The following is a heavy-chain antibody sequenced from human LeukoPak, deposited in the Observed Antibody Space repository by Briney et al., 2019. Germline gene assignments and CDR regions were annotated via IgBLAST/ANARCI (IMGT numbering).Heavy chain of an antibody. CDR2: IWYDGSNK. CDR1: GFTFDDYG. V-gene: IGHV3-33*08. CDR3: ARDAFYYDYVWGSYRPMYYFDY. D-gene: IGHD3-16*02. Sequence: GGSLRLSCAASGFTFDDYGMSWVRQAPGKGLEWVAVIWYDGSNKYYADSVKGRFTISRDNSKNTLYLQMNSLRAEDTAVYYCARDAFYYDYVWGSYRPMYYFDYWGQGTLVTVSS. J-gene: IGHJ4*02.